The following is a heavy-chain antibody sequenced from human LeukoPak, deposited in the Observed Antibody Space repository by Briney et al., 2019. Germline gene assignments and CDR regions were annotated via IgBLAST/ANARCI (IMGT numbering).Heavy chain of an antibody. J-gene: IGHJ4*02. Sequence: GGSLRLSCTASGFTFSNYVMSWVRQAPGKGLEWVSLISGNGDRTYYADSVKGRFTVSRDNSRNTLFLQMYNLGVEDTAVYSCAKGRYPGSGSYLNSHGDWGQGTLVTVSS. CDR2: ISGNGDRT. V-gene: IGHV3-23*01. D-gene: IGHD3-10*01. CDR3: AKGRYPGSGSYLNSHGD. CDR1: GFTFSNYV.